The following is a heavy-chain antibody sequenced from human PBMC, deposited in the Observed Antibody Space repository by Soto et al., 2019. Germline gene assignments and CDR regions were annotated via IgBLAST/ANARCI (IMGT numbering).Heavy chain of an antibody. CDR3: ARHHRYSGYDSDYYGMDV. CDR2: NYYSGST. J-gene: IGHJ6*02. D-gene: IGHD5-12*01. CDR1: GGSISSSSYY. V-gene: IGHV4-39*01. Sequence: QLQLQESGPGLVKPSETLSLTCTVSGGSISSSSYYWGWIRQPPGKGLEWIGRNYYSGSTYYNPSLKSRVAISVDTSKNQFALKLSSVTAADTAVYYCARHHRYSGYDSDYYGMDVWGQGTTVTVSS.